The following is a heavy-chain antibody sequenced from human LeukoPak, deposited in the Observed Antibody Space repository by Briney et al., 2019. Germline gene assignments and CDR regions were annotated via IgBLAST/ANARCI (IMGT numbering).Heavy chain of an antibody. D-gene: IGHD5-12*01. Sequence: SQTLSLTCAVSGGSISSGGYSWSWIRQPPGKGLEWIGYIYHSGSTYYNPSLKSRVTISVDRSKNQFSLKLSSVTAADTAVYYCARASGLDSGFIDYWGQGTLVTVSS. J-gene: IGHJ4*02. CDR3: ARASGLDSGFIDY. CDR1: GGSISSGGYS. V-gene: IGHV4-30-2*01. CDR2: IYHSGST.